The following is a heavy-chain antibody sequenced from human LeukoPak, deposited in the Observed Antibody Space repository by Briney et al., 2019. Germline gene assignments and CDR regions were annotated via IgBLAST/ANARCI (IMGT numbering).Heavy chain of an antibody. J-gene: IGHJ4*02. CDR1: GFTFSSYA. Sequence: GRSLRLSCAASGFTFSSYAMSWVRQAPGGGLEWVSSISGSGGSTFYADCVKGRFTISRDSSKNTLYLQMNSLRAEDTAIYFCAKDLLGPMIEYYFDYWGQGTLVTVSS. D-gene: IGHD3-22*01. CDR2: ISGSGGST. V-gene: IGHV3-23*01. CDR3: AKDLLGPMIEYYFDY.